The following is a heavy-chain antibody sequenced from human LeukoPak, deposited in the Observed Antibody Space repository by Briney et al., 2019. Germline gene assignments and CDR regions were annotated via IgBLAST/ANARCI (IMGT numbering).Heavy chain of an antibody. CDR3: ASRSFDYDSSGYYRYEY. D-gene: IGHD3-22*01. V-gene: IGHV4-34*01. CDR2: INHSGST. J-gene: IGHJ4*02. CDR1: GGSYSGYY. Sequence: SETLSLTCAVYGGSYSGYYWSWIRQPPAKGLERNGEINHSGSTNYNPSPTSRVPISIDTSKNKFSLNLSSVSAAATAASYYASRSFDYDSSGYYRYEYWGQGELVTASS.